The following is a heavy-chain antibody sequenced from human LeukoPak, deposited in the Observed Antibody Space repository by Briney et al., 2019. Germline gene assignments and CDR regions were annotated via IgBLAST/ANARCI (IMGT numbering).Heavy chain of an antibody. D-gene: IGHD3-3*01. V-gene: IGHV3-7*01. CDR3: ARVANCDFWGLGGLRPYYFDY. CDR1: GFTFSSYW. CDR2: IKQDGSEK. J-gene: IGHJ4*02. Sequence: GGSLRLSCAASGFTFSSYWMSWVRQAPGKGLEWVANIKQDGSEKYYVDSVKGRFTISRDNAKNSLYLQMNSLRAEDTAVYYCARVANCDFWGLGGLRPYYFDYWGQGTLVTVSS.